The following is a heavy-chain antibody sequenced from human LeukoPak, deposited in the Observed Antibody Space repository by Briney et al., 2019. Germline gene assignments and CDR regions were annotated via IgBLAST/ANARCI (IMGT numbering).Heavy chain of an antibody. CDR1: GGSISSDGYY. V-gene: IGHV4-31*03. Sequence: SQTLSLTCTVSGGSISSDGYYWSWIRQHPGKGLEWIGYIYYSGSTYYNPSLKSRVTISVDTSKNQFSLKLSSVTAADTAVYYCARTKHSGYCSGGSCYSSSLFDPWGQGTLVTVSS. D-gene: IGHD2-15*01. J-gene: IGHJ5*02. CDR2: IYYSGST. CDR3: ARTKHSGYCSGGSCYSSSLFDP.